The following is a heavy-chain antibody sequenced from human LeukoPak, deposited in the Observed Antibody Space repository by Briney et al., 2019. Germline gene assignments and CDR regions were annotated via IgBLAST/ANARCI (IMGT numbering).Heavy chain of an antibody. J-gene: IGHJ3*02. CDR3: ANSHGDWDAFDI. V-gene: IGHV3-23*01. CDR2: ISGSGGST. CDR1: GFTFSSYS. Sequence: GGSLRLSCAASGFTFSSYSMSWVRQAPGKGLEWVSAISGSGGSTYYADSVKGRFTISRDNSKNTLYLQMNSLRAEDTAVYYCANSHGDWDAFDIWGQGTMVTVSS. D-gene: IGHD4-17*01.